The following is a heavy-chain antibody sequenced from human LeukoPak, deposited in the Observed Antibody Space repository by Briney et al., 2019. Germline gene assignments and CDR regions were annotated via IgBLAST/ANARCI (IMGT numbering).Heavy chain of an antibody. V-gene: IGHV3-73*01. CDR1: GFSFCDSH. Sequence: GGSLRLSCAASGFSFCDSHIHWVRQASGKGLEWVGRITSKPESYATSYAASVKGRFTISRDDSKNTAYLQMNSLKTEDTAVYYCTTYISGHYWGQGSLVTVSS. CDR2: ITSKPESYAT. CDR3: TTYISGHY. D-gene: IGHD3-22*01. J-gene: IGHJ4*02.